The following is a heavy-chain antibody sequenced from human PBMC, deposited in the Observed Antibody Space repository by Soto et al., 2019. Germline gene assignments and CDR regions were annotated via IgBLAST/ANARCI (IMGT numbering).Heavy chain of an antibody. CDR2: ISSSSSTI. CDR3: AREVTASYYYGMDV. V-gene: IGHV3-48*02. J-gene: IGHJ6*02. Sequence: EVQLVESGGGLVQPGGSLRLSCAASGFTFSSYSMNWVRQAPGKGLEWVSYISSSSSTIYYADSVKGRFTISRDNAKNSLYLQMNSLRDEDTAVYYCAREVTASYYYGMDVWGQGTTVTVSS. D-gene: IGHD5-18*01. CDR1: GFTFSSYS.